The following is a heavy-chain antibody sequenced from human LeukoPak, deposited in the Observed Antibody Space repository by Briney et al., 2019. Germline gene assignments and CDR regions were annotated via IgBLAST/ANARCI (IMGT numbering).Heavy chain of an antibody. V-gene: IGHV1-69*13. J-gene: IGHJ4*02. Sequence: SVKVSCKASGGTFSSYAISWVRQAPGQGLEWMGGIIPIFGTANYAQKFQGRVAITADESTSTAYMELSSLRSEDTAVYYCARALVGGYCSSTSCYFDYWGQGTLVTVSS. CDR1: GGTFSSYA. CDR3: ARALVGGYCSSTSCYFDY. D-gene: IGHD2-2*01. CDR2: IIPIFGTA.